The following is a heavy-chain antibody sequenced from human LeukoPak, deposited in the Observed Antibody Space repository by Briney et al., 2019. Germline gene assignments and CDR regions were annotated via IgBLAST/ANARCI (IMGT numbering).Heavy chain of an antibody. V-gene: IGHV4-59*12. D-gene: IGHD3-9*01. J-gene: IGHJ4*02. CDR3: ARLAPGNYDILTGDPKVVFDY. CDR2: VYSSGST. Sequence: PSETPSLSCMLSRGSLSRFLWSWSRQPPGDRREWIGYVYSSGSTKYDPSLKSRLIISVDMSRNPFYLKLTSVSVADTAVYYCARLAPGNYDILTGDPKVVFDYWGQGALVTVSS. CDR1: RGSLSRFL.